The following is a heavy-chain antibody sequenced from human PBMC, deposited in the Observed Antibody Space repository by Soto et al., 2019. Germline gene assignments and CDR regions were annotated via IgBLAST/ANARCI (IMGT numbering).Heavy chain of an antibody. CDR2: IYYSGST. D-gene: IGHD1-26*01. CDR3: ASRYGGNFDY. Sequence: QVQLQESGPGLVKPSETLSLTCTVSGGSISSYYWSWIRQPPGKGLEWIGYIYYSGSTNYNPSLTSRVPTSVATSTNQFSPKVSSVTAADTAVYYCASRYGGNFDYWGQGTLVTVSS. CDR1: GGSISSYY. J-gene: IGHJ4*02. V-gene: IGHV4-59*01.